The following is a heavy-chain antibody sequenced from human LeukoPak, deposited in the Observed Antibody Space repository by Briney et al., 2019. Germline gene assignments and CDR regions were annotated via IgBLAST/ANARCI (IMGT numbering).Heavy chain of an antibody. CDR2: MNPNSGNT. V-gene: IGHV1-8*01. CDR3: ARGSRTGFDP. CDR1: GYTFTSYD. Sequence: ASVKVSCKASGYTFTSYDINWVRQATGQGLEWMGWMNPNSGNTGYAQKFQGRVTITRNTSIRTDYMELSSLRSEDTAVYYCARGSRTGFDPWGQGTLVTVSS. J-gene: IGHJ5*02.